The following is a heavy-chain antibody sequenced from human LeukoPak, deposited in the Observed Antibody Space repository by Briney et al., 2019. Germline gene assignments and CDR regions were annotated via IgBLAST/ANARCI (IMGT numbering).Heavy chain of an antibody. D-gene: IGHD2-2*01. CDR3: AKDGLVVVPAAPLGWFDP. CDR2: IRYDGSNK. Sequence: GGSLRLSCAASGFTFSSYGMHWVRQAPGKGLEWVAFIRYDGSNKYYADSVEGRFTNSRDNSKNTLYLQMNSLRAEDTAVYYCAKDGLVVVPAAPLGWFDPWGQGTLVTVSS. V-gene: IGHV3-30*02. J-gene: IGHJ5*02. CDR1: GFTFSSYG.